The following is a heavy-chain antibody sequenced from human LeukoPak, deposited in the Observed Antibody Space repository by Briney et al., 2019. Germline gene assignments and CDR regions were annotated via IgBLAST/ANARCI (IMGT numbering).Heavy chain of an antibody. V-gene: IGHV3-21*01. J-gene: IGHJ4*02. Sequence: GGSLRLSCAASGFTFSSYSMNWVRQAPGKGVEWGSSISSSSSYIYYAASVKGRFTISRDTAKNSLYLQMNSLSAEDTAVYYCARGAYDFWSGYSYYFDYGGQGPLATVS. CDR3: ARGAYDFWSGYSYYFDY. D-gene: IGHD3-3*01. CDR2: ISSSSSYI. CDR1: GFTFSSYS.